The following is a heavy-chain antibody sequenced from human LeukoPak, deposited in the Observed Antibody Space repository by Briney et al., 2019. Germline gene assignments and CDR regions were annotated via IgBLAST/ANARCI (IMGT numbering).Heavy chain of an antibody. CDR2: INPNSGGA. CDR3: AREPNWGAWYFDL. D-gene: IGHD7-27*01. Sequence: ASVKVSCKASGYTFTGYYMHWVRQAPGQGLEWMGWINPNSGGANYAQKFQGWVTMTRDTSISTAYMELSRLRSDDTAAYYCAREPNWGAWYFDLWGRGTLVTVSS. CDR1: GYTFTGYY. V-gene: IGHV1-2*04. J-gene: IGHJ2*01.